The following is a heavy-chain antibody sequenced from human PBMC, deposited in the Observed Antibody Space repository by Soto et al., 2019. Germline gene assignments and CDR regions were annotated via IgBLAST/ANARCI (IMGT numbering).Heavy chain of an antibody. CDR3: AKGALILRD. CDR2: MNPHSGNT. Sequence: QVQLVQSGAEVKKPGTSVKVSCKAAGHTLASYDINWVWQATGQGLEWLGWMNPHSGNTGYAPNFQGRVTMTRDTSIGTAYMELSSLRSEDTAIYYCAKGALILRDWGQGTLVTVSS. D-gene: IGHD3-9*01. V-gene: IGHV1-8*01. CDR1: GHTLASYD. J-gene: IGHJ4*02.